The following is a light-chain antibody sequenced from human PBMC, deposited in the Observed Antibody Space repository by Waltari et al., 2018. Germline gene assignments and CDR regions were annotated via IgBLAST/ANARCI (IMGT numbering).Light chain of an antibody. CDR3: QHYVRLPAT. J-gene: IGKJ1*01. CDR1: QSVGTS. V-gene: IGKV3-20*01. CDR2: GAS. Sequence: EVVLTQSPGTLSLSPGERATLACRASQSVGTSVAWSQQKPGQAPRLLIYGASRRATGIPDRFSGSGSGTDFSLTISRLEPEDFAVYYCQHYVRLPATFGQGTKVEV.